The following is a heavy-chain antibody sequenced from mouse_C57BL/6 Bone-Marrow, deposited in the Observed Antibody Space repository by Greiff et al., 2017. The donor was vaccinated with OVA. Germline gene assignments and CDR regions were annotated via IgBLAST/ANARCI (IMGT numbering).Heavy chain of an antibody. CDR1: GYTFTSYG. D-gene: IGHD2-10*01. J-gene: IGHJ2*01. CDR3: ACAYFVDC. CDR2: IYPRSGNT. Sequence: QVQLQQSGAELARPGASVKLSCKASGYTFTSYGISWVKQRTGQGLEWIGEIYPRSGNTYYNEKFKGKATLTADTSSSTAYMELRSLTSEDSSVYFCACAYFVDCWGQSTAPTVSA. V-gene: IGHV1-81*01.